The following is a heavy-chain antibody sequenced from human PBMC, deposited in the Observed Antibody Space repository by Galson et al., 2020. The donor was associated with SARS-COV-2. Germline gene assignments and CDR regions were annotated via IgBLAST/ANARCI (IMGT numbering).Heavy chain of an antibody. CDR2: ISTYNGNP. Sequence: APVKVSCKASGYSFSTYGVNWVRQAPGQGLAWMGWISTYNGNPIYVQKFQGRVTMTTDTSTSTAYMEVRSLRSDDTAVYYCAREVGSNYKYVMDVWGQGTTVTVSS. V-gene: IGHV1-18*01. CDR3: AREVGSNYKYVMDV. D-gene: IGHD3-10*01. CDR1: GYSFSTYG. J-gene: IGHJ6*02.